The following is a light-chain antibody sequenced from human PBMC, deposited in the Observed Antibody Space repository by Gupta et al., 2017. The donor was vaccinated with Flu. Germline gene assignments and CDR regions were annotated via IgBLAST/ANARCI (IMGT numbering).Light chain of an antibody. CDR3: QHGICHPLT. Sequence: IQMTHSPSSLPASVGDRLTITCRASQSVSGYVNWYQQRPGKAPKLLIAYGSNLQSGVPSTFRGSGSGAAFTLTISTLPPEGSATYDCQHGICHPLTFGGGTKVDIK. J-gene: IGKJ4*01. V-gene: IGKV1-39*01. CDR1: QSVSGY. CDR2: YGS.